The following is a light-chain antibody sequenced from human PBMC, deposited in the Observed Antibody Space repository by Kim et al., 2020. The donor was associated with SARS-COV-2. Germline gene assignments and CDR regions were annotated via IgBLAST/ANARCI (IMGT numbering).Light chain of an antibody. Sequence: PLSPGERATLSCRASQSVSSYLAWYQQKPGQVPRLLIYDASSRATGIPARFSGSGSGTDFTLTISSLEPEDFAVYYCQQRTNWPTFGGGTKVDIK. CDR3: QQRTNWPT. V-gene: IGKV3-11*01. J-gene: IGKJ4*01. CDR2: DAS. CDR1: QSVSSY.